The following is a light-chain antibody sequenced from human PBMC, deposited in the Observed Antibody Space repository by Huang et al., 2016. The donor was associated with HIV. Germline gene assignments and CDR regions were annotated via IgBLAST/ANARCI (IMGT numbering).Light chain of an antibody. CDR2: DAS. J-gene: IGKJ5*01. V-gene: IGKV3-11*01. Sequence: EIVLTQSPATLSLSPGERATLSCRASQSVSSYLAWYQQKPGQAPRLLLYDASNRATGIPARFSGSGSGTDFTLTISSLEPEDFAVYYCQQRSNWPPDTFGQGTRLEIK. CDR3: QQRSNWPPDT. CDR1: QSVSSY.